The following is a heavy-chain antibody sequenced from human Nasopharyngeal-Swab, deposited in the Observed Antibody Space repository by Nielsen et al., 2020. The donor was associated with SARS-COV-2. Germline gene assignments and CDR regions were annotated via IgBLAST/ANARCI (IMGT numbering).Heavy chain of an antibody. J-gene: IGHJ4*02. Sequence: SETLSLTCTVSGDSISYSTFYWGWIRQPPGKVLEWLGHIYYNGNTYQNPSLKSRLTISVDKSKNQFSLQLSSVTAADTAVYYCVRSSSWYYFDYWAQGTQVTVSS. D-gene: IGHD6-13*01. CDR1: GDSISYSTFY. CDR2: IYYNGNT. CDR3: VRSSSWYYFDY. V-gene: IGHV4-39*01.